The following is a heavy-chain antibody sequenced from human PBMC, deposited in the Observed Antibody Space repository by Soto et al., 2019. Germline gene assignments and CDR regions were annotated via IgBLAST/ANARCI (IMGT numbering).Heavy chain of an antibody. J-gene: IGHJ6*02. V-gene: IGHV4-30-2*01. CDR2: IYHSGST. Sequence: PSETLSLTCAVSGGSISSGGYSWSWIRQPPGKGLEWIGYIYHSGSTYYNPSLKSRVTISVDRSKNQFSLKLSSVTAADTAVYYCARGRDYDSSGYYYYYYGMDVWGQGTTVTVSS. D-gene: IGHD3-22*01. CDR1: GGSISSGGYS. CDR3: ARGRDYDSSGYYYYYYGMDV.